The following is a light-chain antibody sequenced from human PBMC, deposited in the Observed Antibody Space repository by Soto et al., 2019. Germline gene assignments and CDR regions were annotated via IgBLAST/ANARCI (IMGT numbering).Light chain of an antibody. Sequence: QSVQTQPPSASGSPGQSVTISCTGTSSDVGAYDYVSWYQQHPGKAPKLIIYEINKRPSGVPDRFSGSKSGNTASLTVSGLQAEDEADYYCSSFAGSNNFPYVFGTGTKLTVL. J-gene: IGLJ1*01. V-gene: IGLV2-8*01. CDR2: EIN. CDR3: SSFAGSNNFPYV. CDR1: SSDVGAYDY.